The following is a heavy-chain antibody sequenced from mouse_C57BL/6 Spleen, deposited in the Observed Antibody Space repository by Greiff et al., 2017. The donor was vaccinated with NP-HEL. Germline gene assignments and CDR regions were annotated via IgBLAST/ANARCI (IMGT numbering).Heavy chain of an antibody. CDR2: IYPSDSET. D-gene: IGHD2-4*01. CDR3: ARREGSDDYDDY. V-gene: IGHV1-61*01. Sequence: VQLKQPGAELVRPGSSVKLSCKASGYTFTSYWMDWVKQRPGQGLEWIGNIYPSDSETHYNQKFKDKATLTVDKSSSTAYMQLSSLTSEDSAVYYCARREGSDDYDDYWGQGTTLTVSS. CDR1: GYTFTSYW. J-gene: IGHJ2*01.